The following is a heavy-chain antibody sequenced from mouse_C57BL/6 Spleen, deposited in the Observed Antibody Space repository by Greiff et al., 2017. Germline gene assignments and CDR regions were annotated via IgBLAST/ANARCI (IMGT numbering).Heavy chain of an antibody. V-gene: IGHV1-75*01. Sequence: QVQLQQSGPELVKPGASVKISCKASGYTFTDYYINWVKQRPGQGLEWIGWIFPGSGSTYYNEKFKGKATLTVDKSSSTAYMLLSSLTSEDSAVYFCAPITTVVYWYFDVWGTGTTVTVSS. CDR1: GYTFTDYY. D-gene: IGHD1-1*01. J-gene: IGHJ1*03. CDR2: IFPGSGST. CDR3: APITTVVYWYFDV.